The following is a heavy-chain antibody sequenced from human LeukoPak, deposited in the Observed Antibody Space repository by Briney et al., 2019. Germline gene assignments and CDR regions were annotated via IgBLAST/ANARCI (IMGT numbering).Heavy chain of an antibody. D-gene: IGHD3-10*01. V-gene: IGHV4-39*01. CDR1: GGTISSSSYY. CDR3: ARRPSGSYFGY. CDR2: IYYRSSP. J-gene: IGHJ4*02. Sequence: SETLSLTCTVSGGTISSSSYYWGWMRQPPGKGLVWIGSIYYRSSPHYHPSHKRRVDISVATPKNQYSLKLSSVAAADTAVYYCARRPSGSYFGYWGQGTLVTVS.